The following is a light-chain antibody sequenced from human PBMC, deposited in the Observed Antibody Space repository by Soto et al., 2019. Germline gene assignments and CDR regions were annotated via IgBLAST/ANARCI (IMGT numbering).Light chain of an antibody. J-gene: IGKJ4*01. CDR3: QQYGSSLLT. CDR1: LSVSSSY. V-gene: IGKV3-20*01. CDR2: GAS. Sequence: EIVLTQSPGTLSLSPGERATLSCRASLSVSSSYLAWYQQKPGQAPRLLIYGASSRATGIPDRFSGSGSGTDFTLTISRLEPEDFAVYYCQQYGSSLLTFGGGTKVEIK.